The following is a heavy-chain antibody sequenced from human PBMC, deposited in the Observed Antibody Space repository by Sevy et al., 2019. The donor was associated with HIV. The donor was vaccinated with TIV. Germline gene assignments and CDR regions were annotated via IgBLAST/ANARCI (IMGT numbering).Heavy chain of an antibody. V-gene: IGHV3-7*01. D-gene: IGHD6-6*01. J-gene: IGHJ6*02. CDR3: ARAVKEQLVRGYYYYYVMDV. CDR2: IKQDGSEK. Sequence: GGSLRLSCAASGFTFSSYWMSWVRQAPGKGLEWVANIKQDGSEKYYVDSVKGRFTTSRDNAKNSLYLQINSLRAEDTAVYYCARAVKEQLVRGYYYYYVMDVWGQGTTVTVSS. CDR1: GFTFSSYW.